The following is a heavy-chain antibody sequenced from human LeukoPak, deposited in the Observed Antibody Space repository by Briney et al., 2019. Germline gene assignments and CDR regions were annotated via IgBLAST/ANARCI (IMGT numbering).Heavy chain of an antibody. Sequence: PGGSLRLSCTASGFTFSGSAMHWVRQASGKGLEWVGRIRSKANSYATVYAASVKGRFTISRDDSKNTAYLQMNSLKTEDTAVYYCTRLQDYWGQGTLVTVSS. CDR3: TRLQDY. CDR1: GFTFSGSA. V-gene: IGHV3-73*01. D-gene: IGHD4-11*01. CDR2: IRSKANSYAT. J-gene: IGHJ4*02.